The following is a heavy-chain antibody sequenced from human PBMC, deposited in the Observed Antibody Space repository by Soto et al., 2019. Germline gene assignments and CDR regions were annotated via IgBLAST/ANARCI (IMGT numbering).Heavy chain of an antibody. CDR3: ARDKDYYDFWSGPHYYYYYGMDV. V-gene: IGHV3-30*04. CDR1: GFTFSSYA. Sequence: GGSLRLSCAASGFTFSSYAMHWVRQAPGKGLEWVAVISYDGSNKYYADSVKGRFTISRDNSKNTLYLQMNSLRAEDTAVYYCARDKDYYDFWSGPHYYYYYGMDVWGQGTTVTVSS. CDR2: ISYDGSNK. J-gene: IGHJ6*02. D-gene: IGHD3-3*01.